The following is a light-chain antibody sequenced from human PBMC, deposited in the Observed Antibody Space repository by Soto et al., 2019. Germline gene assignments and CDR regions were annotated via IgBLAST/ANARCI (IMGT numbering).Light chain of an antibody. CDR1: QSISSW. J-gene: IGKJ1*01. CDR2: DAF. Sequence: DIQMTQSPSTLSASVGDRGTITCRASQSISSWLAWYQQKPGKAPKLLIYDAFSLESGVPSRFSGSGSGTEFTLTISSLQPDDFATYYCQQYNSYPWTFGQGTKVDIK. V-gene: IGKV1-5*01. CDR3: QQYNSYPWT.